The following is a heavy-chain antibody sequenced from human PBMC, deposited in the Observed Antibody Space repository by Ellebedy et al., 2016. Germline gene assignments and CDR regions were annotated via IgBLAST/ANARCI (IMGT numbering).Heavy chain of an antibody. Sequence: GGSLRLSCAASGLTFNPYAFHWVRQAPGKGLEWVTFISYDFTSHYADSVKGRFTISSDESKNTVFLQMNSLRAEDTATYYCARDLGGFLGFDSWGQGTVVTVSS. CDR1: GLTFNPYA. D-gene: IGHD3-16*02. CDR2: ISYDFTS. J-gene: IGHJ4*02. V-gene: IGHV3-30*04. CDR3: ARDLGGFLGFDS.